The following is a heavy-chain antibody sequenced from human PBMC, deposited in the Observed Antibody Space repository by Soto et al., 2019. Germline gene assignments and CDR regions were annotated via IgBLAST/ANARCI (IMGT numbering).Heavy chain of an antibody. CDR1: GGSISSYY. D-gene: IGHD3-3*01. J-gene: IGHJ6*03. CDR3: ARGPPFYYFWSGYFEYYYYYYMDV. CDR2: IYYSGST. V-gene: IGHV4-59*01. Sequence: SETLSLTCTVSGGSISSYYWSWIRQPPGKGLEWIGYIYYSGSTNYNPSLKSRVTISVDTSKNQFSLKLSSVTAADTAVYYCARGPPFYYFWSGYFEYYYYYYMDVWGKGTTVTVSS.